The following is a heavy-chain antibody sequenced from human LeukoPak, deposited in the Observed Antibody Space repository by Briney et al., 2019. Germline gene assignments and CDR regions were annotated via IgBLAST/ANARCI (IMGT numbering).Heavy chain of an antibody. CDR1: GFTFSSYS. CDR3: AKGGYTTWFDP. Sequence: GGSLRLSCAASGFTFSSYSMTWVRQAPGKRLEWVSNIRSNGGDTYYADSVKGRFTISRDNAKNTLYLEMNSLRAEDTAVYYCAKGGYTTWFDPWGQGTLVTVSS. J-gene: IGHJ5*02. CDR2: IRSNGGDT. D-gene: IGHD2-15*01. V-gene: IGHV3-23*01.